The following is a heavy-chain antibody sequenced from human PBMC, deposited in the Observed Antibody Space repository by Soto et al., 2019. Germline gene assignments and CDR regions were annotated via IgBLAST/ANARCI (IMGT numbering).Heavy chain of an antibody. D-gene: IGHD2-15*01. CDR2: ISGSGGST. J-gene: IGHJ4*02. CDR1: GFTFSSYA. Sequence: GGSLRLSCAASGFTFSSYAMSWVRQAPGKGLEWVSAISGSGGSTYYADSVKGRFTISRDNSKITLYLQMNSLRAEDTAVYYCAKGIGYCSGGSCYSVLDYWGQGTLVTVSS. CDR3: AKGIGYCSGGSCYSVLDY. V-gene: IGHV3-23*01.